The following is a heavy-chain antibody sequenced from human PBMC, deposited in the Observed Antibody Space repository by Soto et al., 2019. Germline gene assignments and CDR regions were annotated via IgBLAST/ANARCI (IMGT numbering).Heavy chain of an antibody. D-gene: IGHD3-22*01. CDR3: ARGGSGTYYYDSSGYYFSWFDP. J-gene: IGHJ5*02. Sequence: GASVKRSCRASGYTFTNYYMHWVRQAPGQGPEWMGIINPSGGSTSYAQKFQGRVTMTRDTSTSTVYMELSSLRSEDTAVYYCARGGSGTYYYDSSGYYFSWFDPWGQGTLVTVSS. CDR1: GYTFTNYY. CDR2: INPSGGST. V-gene: IGHV1-46*01.